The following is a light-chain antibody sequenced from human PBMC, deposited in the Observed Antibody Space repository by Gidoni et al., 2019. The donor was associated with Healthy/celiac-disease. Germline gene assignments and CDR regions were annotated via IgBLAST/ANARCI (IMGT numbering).Light chain of an antibody. J-gene: IGKJ5*01. CDR1: QSVSSSY. CDR3: QQYGSSPT. Sequence: EIVLTQSPGTLSLSPGERATLSCRASQSVSSSYLAWYQQKPGQAPRLLIYGASSRATGLPDMFSGSGSGTDFPLTISRLEPEDFAVYYCQQYGSSPTFGQGTRLEIK. CDR2: GAS. V-gene: IGKV3-20*01.